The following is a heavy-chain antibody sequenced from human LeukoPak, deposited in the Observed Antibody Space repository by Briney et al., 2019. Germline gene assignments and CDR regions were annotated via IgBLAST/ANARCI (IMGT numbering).Heavy chain of an antibody. J-gene: IGHJ4*02. D-gene: IGHD3-10*01. CDR1: GGSISSGSYY. CDR2: IYYSGST. Sequence: SETLSLTCTVSGGSISSGSYYWSWIRQPAGKGLEWIGYIYYSGSTNYNPSLKSRVTISVDTSKNQFSLKLSSVTAADTAVYYCARGFTRDVFDYWGQGTLVTVSS. V-gene: IGHV4-61*10. CDR3: ARGFTRDVFDY.